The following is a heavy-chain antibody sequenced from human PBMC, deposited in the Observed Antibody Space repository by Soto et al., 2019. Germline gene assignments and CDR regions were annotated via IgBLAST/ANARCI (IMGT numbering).Heavy chain of an antibody. Sequence: QVQLVESGGGVVQPGRSLRLSCAASGFTFSSYGMHWVRQAPGKGLEWVAVIAYDGSNKYYADSVKGRFTISRDNSKNTLYLQMTSLRADDTAVYYCAKRVRYGEYVVYYYNAMDVWGQWTTVTVSS. CDR1: GFTFSSYG. CDR2: IAYDGSNK. CDR3: AKRVRYGEYVVYYYNAMDV. J-gene: IGHJ6*02. V-gene: IGHV3-30*18. D-gene: IGHD4-17*01.